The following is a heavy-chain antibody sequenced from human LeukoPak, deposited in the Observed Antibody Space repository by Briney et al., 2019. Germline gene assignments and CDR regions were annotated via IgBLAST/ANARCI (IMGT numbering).Heavy chain of an antibody. CDR1: EYTFTGYY. J-gene: IGHJ6*03. Sequence: ASVKVSCKASEYTFTGYYMHWVRQAPGQGLEWMGWINPNSGGTNYAQKFQGRVTMTRNTSISTAYMELSSLRSEDTAVYYCARDSGGCSGGSCYSPSHYYYYYMDVWGKGTTVTVSS. D-gene: IGHD2-15*01. CDR2: INPNSGGT. CDR3: ARDSGGCSGGSCYSPSHYYYYYMDV. V-gene: IGHV1-2*02.